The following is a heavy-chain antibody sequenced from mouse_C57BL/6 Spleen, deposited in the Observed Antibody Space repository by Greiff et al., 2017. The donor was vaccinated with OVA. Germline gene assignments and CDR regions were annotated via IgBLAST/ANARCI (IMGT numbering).Heavy chain of an antibody. Sequence: VQLQQPGAELVKPGASVKMSCKASGYTFTSYWITWVKQRPGQGLEWIGDIYPGSGSTNYNEKFKSKATLTVDTSSSTAYMQLSSLTSEDSAVYYCAREYYGSSVFDYGGQGTTLTVSS. CDR2: IYPGSGST. D-gene: IGHD1-1*01. V-gene: IGHV1-55*01. CDR1: GYTFTSYW. J-gene: IGHJ2*01. CDR3: AREYYGSSVFDY.